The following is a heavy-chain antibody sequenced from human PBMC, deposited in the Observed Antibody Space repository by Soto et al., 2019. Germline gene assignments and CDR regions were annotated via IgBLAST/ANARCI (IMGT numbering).Heavy chain of an antibody. Sequence: QVQLVQSGAEVKKPGSSVKVSCKASGGTFSSYAISWVRQAPGQGLEWMGGIIPIFGTANYAQKLQGRVTITADESTSTAYMELSSLRSEDTAVYYCARPSGIAAAGTGDYFDYWGQGTLVTVSS. CDR3: ARPSGIAAAGTGDYFDY. CDR1: GGTFSSYA. V-gene: IGHV1-69*01. D-gene: IGHD6-13*01. CDR2: IIPIFGTA. J-gene: IGHJ4*02.